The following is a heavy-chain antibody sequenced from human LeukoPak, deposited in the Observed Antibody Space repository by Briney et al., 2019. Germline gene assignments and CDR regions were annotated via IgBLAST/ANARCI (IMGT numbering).Heavy chain of an antibody. Sequence: IYPGDSDTRYSPSFQGQVTISADKSISTAYLQWSSLKASDTAMYYCAGHGVTGTTTHIDYWGQGTLVTVSS. CDR3: AGHGVTGTTTHIDY. V-gene: IGHV5-51*01. J-gene: IGHJ4*02. CDR2: IYPGDSDT. D-gene: IGHD1-7*01.